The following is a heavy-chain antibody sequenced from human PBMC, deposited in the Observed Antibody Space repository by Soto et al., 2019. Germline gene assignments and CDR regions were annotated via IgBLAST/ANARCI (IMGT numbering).Heavy chain of an antibody. CDR2: ISAYNGNT. J-gene: IGHJ6*02. Sequence: ASVKVSCKVSGYTFTSYGISWVRQAPGQGLEWMGWISAYNGNTNYAQKLQGRVTMTTDTSTSTAYMELRSLRSDDTAAYYCARFITIFGVVISPYYYYGMDVWGQGTTVTVSS. CDR1: GYTFTSYG. CDR3: ARFITIFGVVISPYYYYGMDV. V-gene: IGHV1-18*01. D-gene: IGHD3-3*01.